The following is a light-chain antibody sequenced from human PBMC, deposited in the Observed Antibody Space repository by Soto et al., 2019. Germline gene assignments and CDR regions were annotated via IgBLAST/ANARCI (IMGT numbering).Light chain of an antibody. CDR3: QQYSSYWT. CDR1: QSISSW. V-gene: IGKV1-5*03. CDR2: KAS. Sequence: DIQMTQSPSTLSASVGDRVTITCRASQSISSWLAWYQQKPGKAPKLLIYKASSLESGVPSRFSGSGTGTAFTLTISSLQPDDFATSYCQQYSSYWTVGQGTKAEIK. J-gene: IGKJ1*01.